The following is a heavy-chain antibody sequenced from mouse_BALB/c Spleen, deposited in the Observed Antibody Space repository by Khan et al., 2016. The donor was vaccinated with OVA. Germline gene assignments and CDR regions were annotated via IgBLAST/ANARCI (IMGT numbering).Heavy chain of an antibody. D-gene: IGHD1-1*01. CDR2: INPSSDYN. CDR3: ARGGYGSFGY. V-gene: IGHV1-4*01. J-gene: IGHJ3*01. CDR1: GYIFTSYM. Sequence: QVQLQQSGAELARPGASVKMSCKASGYIFTSYMMHWVKQRPGQGLEWIGDINPSSDYNNSNQKFKGKATLTADKSSSTAYMQLSSLTSEDSAVYYCARGGYGSFGYWGQGTLVTVSA.